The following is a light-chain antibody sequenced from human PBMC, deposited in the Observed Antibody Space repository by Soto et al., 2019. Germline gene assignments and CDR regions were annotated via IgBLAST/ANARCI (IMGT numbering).Light chain of an antibody. CDR3: QNHNNAPWT. CDR2: GAS. Sequence: EIVLTQSPGTLSLSPGGRATLSCRASQSVSSSSLAWYRQKPGQAPSLLIYGASRRATGIPDRFSGSGSETDFTLIISSLQPEDVATYYCQNHNNAPWTFGQGTKVEIQ. CDR1: QSVSSSS. J-gene: IGKJ1*01. V-gene: IGKV3-20*01.